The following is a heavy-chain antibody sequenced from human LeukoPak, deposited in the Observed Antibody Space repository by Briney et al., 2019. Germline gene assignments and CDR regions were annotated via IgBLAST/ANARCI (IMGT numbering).Heavy chain of an antibody. V-gene: IGHV3-21*01. CDR3: ARFSRADQYYFDY. J-gene: IGHJ4*02. Sequence: PGRSLRLTCAPAGSTSSNYSYNRAPKAPRKHMHKVSSISSGSSHIYYADSVKGRFTITRDNAKNSVYLQMNSLRAEDTAVYYCARFSRADQYYFDYWGQGTLVTVSS. D-gene: IGHD2-2*01. CDR1: GSTSSNYS. CDR2: ISSGSSHI.